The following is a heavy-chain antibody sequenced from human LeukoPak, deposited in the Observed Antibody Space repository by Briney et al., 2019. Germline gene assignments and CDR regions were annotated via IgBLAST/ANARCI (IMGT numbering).Heavy chain of an antibody. D-gene: IGHD3-10*01. CDR1: GGTFSSYA. CDR3: ARDRGTMVRGSGMDV. V-gene: IGHV1-69*01. Sequence: SVKVSCKASGGTFSSYAISWVRQAPGQGLEWMGGIIPIFGTANYAQKFQGRVTTTADESTSTAYMELSSLRSEDTAVYYCARDRGTMVRGSGMDVWGKGTTVTVSS. CDR2: IIPIFGTA. J-gene: IGHJ6*04.